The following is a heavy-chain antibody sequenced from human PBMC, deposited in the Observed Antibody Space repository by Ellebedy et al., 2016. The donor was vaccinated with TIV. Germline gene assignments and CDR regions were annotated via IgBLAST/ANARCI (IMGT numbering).Heavy chain of an antibody. D-gene: IGHD2-15*01. Sequence: PGGSLRLSCAASGLTFSHYYMNWIRQAPWKGLEWLSYISDSGSSILYAVSVKGRFTISRDNAQDTLFLQMNSLRAEDTAVYFCSRGWSTPDPWGQGTLVIVSS. V-gene: IGHV3-11*04. CDR3: SRGWSTPDP. J-gene: IGHJ5*02. CDR2: ISDSGSSI. CDR1: GLTFSHYY.